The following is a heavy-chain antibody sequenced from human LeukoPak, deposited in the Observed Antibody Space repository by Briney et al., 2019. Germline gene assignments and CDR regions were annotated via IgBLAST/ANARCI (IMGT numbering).Heavy chain of an antibody. CDR2: INDDSNDI. Sequence: GGSLRFSCAASGFPFSLYAMNWVRQAPWKGLEWVSYINDDSNDIHYADSVKGRFSISRDSARNTLYLQLSSLRAEDTAVYYCARDTFEPGLIDSWGQGTLVTASS. J-gene: IGHJ4*02. CDR1: GFPFSLYA. CDR3: ARDTFEPGLIDS. V-gene: IGHV3-21*05.